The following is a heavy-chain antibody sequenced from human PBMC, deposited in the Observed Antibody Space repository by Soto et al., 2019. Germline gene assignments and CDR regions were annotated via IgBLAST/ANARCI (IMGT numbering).Heavy chain of an antibody. CDR3: ARVFDAFDI. V-gene: IGHV3-53*01. CDR2: IYTGGST. Sequence: VALRLSCAASGFIVSTNYMTWVRQAPGKGLEWVSVIYTGGSTYYADSVKGRVTISRDNSKNTLYPQMNSLRAEDTAVYYCARVFDAFDIWGQGTMVTVSS. J-gene: IGHJ3*02. CDR1: GFIVSTNY.